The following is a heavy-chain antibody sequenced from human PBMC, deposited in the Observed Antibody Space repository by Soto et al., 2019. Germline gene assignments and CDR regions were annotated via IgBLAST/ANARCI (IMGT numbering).Heavy chain of an antibody. D-gene: IGHD3-22*01. J-gene: IGHJ4*02. CDR1: GFTFSSYS. CDR2: ISSSSSYI. CDR3: ARDGYYDDSSGYYLYYFDY. V-gene: IGHV3-21*01. Sequence: EVPLVESGGGLVKPGGSLRLSCAASGFTFSSYSMNWVRQAPGKGLEWVSSISSSSSYIYYEDSVKGRFTISRDNAKNSLYLQMNSLRAEDTAVYYCARDGYYDDSSGYYLYYFDYWGQGTLVTVSS.